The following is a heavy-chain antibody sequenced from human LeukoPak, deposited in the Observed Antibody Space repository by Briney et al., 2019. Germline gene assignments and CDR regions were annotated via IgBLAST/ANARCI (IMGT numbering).Heavy chain of an antibody. J-gene: IGHJ4*02. V-gene: IGHV3-23*01. CDR3: AKDGGYYYDSSGYYGLDY. CDR2: ISGSGGST. Sequence: GGSLRLPCAASGFTVSSNYMSWVRQAPGKGLEWVSAISGSGGSTYYADSVKGRFTISRDNSKNTLYLQMNSLRAEDTAVYYCAKDGGYYYDSSGYYGLDYWGQGTLVTVSS. D-gene: IGHD3-22*01. CDR1: GFTVSSNY.